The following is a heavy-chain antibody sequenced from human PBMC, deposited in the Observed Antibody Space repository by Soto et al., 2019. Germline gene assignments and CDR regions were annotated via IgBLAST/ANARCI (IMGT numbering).Heavy chain of an antibody. J-gene: IGHJ6*02. V-gene: IGHV3-23*01. CDR3: AKGDDSSGYYLGYYYYGMDV. CDR2: ISGSGGST. Sequence: PGGSLRLSCAASGFTFSSYAMSWVRQAPGKGLEWVSAISGSGGSTYYADSVKGRFTISRDNSKNTLHLQMNSLRAEDTAVYYCAKGDDSSGYYLGYYYYGMDVWGQGTTVTVSS. CDR1: GFTFSSYA. D-gene: IGHD3-22*01.